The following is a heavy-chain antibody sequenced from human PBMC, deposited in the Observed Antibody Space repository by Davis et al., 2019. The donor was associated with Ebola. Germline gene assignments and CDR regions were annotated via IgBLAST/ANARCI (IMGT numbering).Heavy chain of an antibody. Sequence: PGGSLRLSCAASGFSVSTYGMHWVRQAPGKGLEWVAIIKQDGSEKYYVDSVKGRFTISRDNAKNSLYLQMNSLRAEDTAVYYCARARRGSSGWHGGRYGMDVWGQGTTVTVSS. V-gene: IGHV3-7*01. D-gene: IGHD6-19*01. J-gene: IGHJ6*02. CDR2: IKQDGSEK. CDR1: GFSVSTYG. CDR3: ARARRGSSGWHGGRYGMDV.